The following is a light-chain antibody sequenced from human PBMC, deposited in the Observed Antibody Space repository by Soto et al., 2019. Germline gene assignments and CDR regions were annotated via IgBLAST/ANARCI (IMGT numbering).Light chain of an antibody. CDR2: EVT. V-gene: IGLV2-8*01. J-gene: IGLJ2*01. CDR1: SNDVGGYNF. CDR3: SSYAGTTTL. Sequence: QSALTQPPSASGSPGQSVAISCTGTSNDVGGYNFVSWYQQLPGKVPKLIIYEVTKRPSGVPDRFSGSKSGNTASLTVSGLQPEDEADYYCSSYAGTTTLFGGGTKLTVL.